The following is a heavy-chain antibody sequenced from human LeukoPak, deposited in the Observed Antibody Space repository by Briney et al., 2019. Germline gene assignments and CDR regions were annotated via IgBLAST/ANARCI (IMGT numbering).Heavy chain of an antibody. CDR3: ARVTNRPDY. D-gene: IGHD1-14*01. J-gene: IGHJ4*02. V-gene: IGHV3-21*01. CDR2: ISSRSSYI. Sequence: PGGSLRLSCAASGFTFSSYSMNWVRQAPGKGLEWVSSISSRSSYIYYADSVKGRFTISRDNAKNSLYLQMNSLRAEDTAVYYCARVTNRPDYWGQGTLVTVSS. CDR1: GFTFSSYS.